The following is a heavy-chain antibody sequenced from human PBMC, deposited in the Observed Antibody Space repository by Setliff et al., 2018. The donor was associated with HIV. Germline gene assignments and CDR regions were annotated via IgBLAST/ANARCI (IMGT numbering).Heavy chain of an antibody. Sequence: ASVKVSCKASGYTFTGYYMHWVRQAPGQGLEWMGWINPTSGGTTYAQKFQGRVTMTRDTSISTAYMEVSRLRSDDTAVYYCARVRYCSGGSCYEYSYYGMDVWGQGTTVTVSS. V-gene: IGHV1-2*02. D-gene: IGHD2-15*01. CDR3: ARVRYCSGGSCYEYSYYGMDV. J-gene: IGHJ6*02. CDR1: GYTFTGYY. CDR2: INPTSGGT.